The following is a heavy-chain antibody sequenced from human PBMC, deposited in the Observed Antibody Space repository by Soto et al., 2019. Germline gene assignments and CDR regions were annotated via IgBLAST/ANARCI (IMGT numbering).Heavy chain of an antibody. CDR2: ISAYSGKT. D-gene: IGHD3-16*01. CDR3: ARDPYLGDHQY. V-gene: IGHV1-18*01. CDR1: GYTFTTYG. Sequence: QVQLVQSGGEVKKPGASVKVSCKTSGYTFTTYGISWVRQAPGQGLEWVGWISAYSGKTHYAQKFQGKVTMTTDASTKTSYLELRSLRSDDTAVYYCARDPYLGDHQYWGQGTLVTVSS. J-gene: IGHJ4*02.